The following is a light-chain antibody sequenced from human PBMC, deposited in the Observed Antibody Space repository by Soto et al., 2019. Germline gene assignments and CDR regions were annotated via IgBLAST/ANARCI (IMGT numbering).Light chain of an antibody. CDR3: QHYNSYSEA. CDR2: KAS. Sequence: IQMTQYTSTLSGSVGDRVTITCRASQTISSWLAWYQQKPGKAPKLLIYKASTLKSGVPSRFSGSGSGTEFTLTISSLQPDDFAPYYCQHYNSYSEAFGQGTKV. V-gene: IGKV1-5*03. CDR1: QTISSW. J-gene: IGKJ1*01.